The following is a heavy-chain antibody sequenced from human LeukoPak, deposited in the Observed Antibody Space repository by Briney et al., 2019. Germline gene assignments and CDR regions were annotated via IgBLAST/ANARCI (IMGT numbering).Heavy chain of an antibody. J-gene: IGHJ6*03. Sequence: SETLSLTCTVSGGSISSGSYYWSWIRQPAGKGLEWIGRIYTSGSTNYNPSLKSRVTISVDTSKNQFSLKLSSVTAADTAVYYCARESIWSGYYDYYYYYYMDVWAKGPRSPSP. CDR3: ARESIWSGYYDYYYYYYMDV. CDR2: IYTSGST. D-gene: IGHD3-3*01. CDR1: GGSISSGSYY. V-gene: IGHV4-61*02.